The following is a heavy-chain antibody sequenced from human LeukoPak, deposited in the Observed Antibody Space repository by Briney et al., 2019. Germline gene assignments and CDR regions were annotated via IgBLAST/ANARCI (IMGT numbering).Heavy chain of an antibody. V-gene: IGHV1-69*13. Sequence: SVQVSCKASGGTFSSYAISWVRQAPGQGLEWMGGIIPIFGTANYAQKFQGRVTITADESTSTAYMELSSLRSEDTAVYYCAREEREYCGGDCNDAFDIWGQGTMVTVSS. CDR3: AREEREYCGGDCNDAFDI. D-gene: IGHD2-21*02. CDR2: IIPIFGTA. J-gene: IGHJ3*02. CDR1: GGTFSSYA.